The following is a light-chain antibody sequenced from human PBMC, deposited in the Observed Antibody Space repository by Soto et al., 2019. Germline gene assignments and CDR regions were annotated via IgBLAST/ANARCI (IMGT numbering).Light chain of an antibody. CDR1: QSISSW. J-gene: IGKJ5*01. CDR2: DAS. Sequence: DIQMTQSPSTLSASVGDRGTITCRASQSISSWLAWYQQKPGKAPKLLIYDASNLESGVPSRFSGSGSGTEFTLTISSLQPDDFATYYCQQYNSYPITFGQGTRLEIK. V-gene: IGKV1-5*01. CDR3: QQYNSYPIT.